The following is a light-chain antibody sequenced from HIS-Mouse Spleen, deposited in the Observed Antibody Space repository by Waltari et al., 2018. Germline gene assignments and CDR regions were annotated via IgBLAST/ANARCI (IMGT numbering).Light chain of an antibody. CDR1: ALPKKY. J-gene: IGLJ2*01. V-gene: IGLV3-10*01. CDR2: EDS. Sequence: SYELTQPPSVSVSPGQTARITCSGDALPKKYAYWYQQKLVQAPVLVIYEDSKRPSGIPGRFSGSSSGTMATLTISGAQVEDEADYYCYSTDSSGNHRVFGGGTKLTVL. CDR3: YSTDSSGNHRV.